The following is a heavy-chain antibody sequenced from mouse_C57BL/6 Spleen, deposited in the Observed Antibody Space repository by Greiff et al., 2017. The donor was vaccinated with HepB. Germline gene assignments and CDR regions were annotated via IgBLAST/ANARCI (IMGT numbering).Heavy chain of an antibody. CDR1: GFTFSDYG. Sequence: EVHLVESGGGLVKPGGSLKLSCAASGFTFSDYGMHWVRQAPEKGLEWVAYISSGSSTIYYADTVKGRFTISRDNAKNTLFLQMTSLRSEDTAMYYCAREDYYGSSYDYFDVWGTGTTVTVSS. V-gene: IGHV5-17*01. CDR3: AREDYYGSSYDYFDV. J-gene: IGHJ1*03. CDR2: ISSGSSTI. D-gene: IGHD1-1*01.